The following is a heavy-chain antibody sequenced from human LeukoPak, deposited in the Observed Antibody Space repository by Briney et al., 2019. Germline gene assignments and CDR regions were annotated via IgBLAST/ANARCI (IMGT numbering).Heavy chain of an antibody. V-gene: IGHV3-30*02. D-gene: IGHD6-13*01. Sequence: GGSLRLSCAASGFTFSSYGMHWVRQAPGKGLEWVAFIRYDGSNKYYADSVKGRFTISRDNSKNTLYLQMNSVRAEDTAVYHCANFEGSSQAFHIWGQGTMVTVSS. J-gene: IGHJ3*01. CDR3: ANFEGSSQAFHI. CDR1: GFTFSSYG. CDR2: IRYDGSNK.